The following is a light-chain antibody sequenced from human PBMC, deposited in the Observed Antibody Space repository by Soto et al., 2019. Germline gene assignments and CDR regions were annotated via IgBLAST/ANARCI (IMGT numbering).Light chain of an antibody. Sequence: QSVLTQPASVSGSPGQSITISCTGTSSDVGGYNYVSWYKQHPGKAPKLMIYEVSNRPSGVSNRFSGSKSGNTASLTISGLQAEDEADYYCCSYASSSSYVFGTGTKVTVL. CDR2: EVS. CDR3: CSYASSSSYV. CDR1: SSDVGGYNY. V-gene: IGLV2-14*01. J-gene: IGLJ1*01.